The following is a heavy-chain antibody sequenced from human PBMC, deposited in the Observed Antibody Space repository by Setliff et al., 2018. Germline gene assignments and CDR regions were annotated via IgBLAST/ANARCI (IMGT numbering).Heavy chain of an antibody. Sequence: ASVKVSCKASGYTFTSYAMHWVRQAPGQRLEWMGWINPDNGNRKYSQRFQGRVTITRDTSASTAYMELSSLRSEDTAVYYCARDGVGVPAIDYGMDVWGQGTTVTVSS. CDR2: INPDNGNR. J-gene: IGHJ6*02. V-gene: IGHV1-3*01. CDR1: GYTFTSYA. D-gene: IGHD2-2*01. CDR3: ARDGVGVPAIDYGMDV.